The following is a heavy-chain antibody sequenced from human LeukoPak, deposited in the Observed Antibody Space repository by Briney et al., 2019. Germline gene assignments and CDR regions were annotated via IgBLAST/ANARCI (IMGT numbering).Heavy chain of an antibody. CDR1: GFPFSSYA. CDR3: ARDEYSSSWYHLVPPGFDP. J-gene: IGHJ5*02. V-gene: IGHV3-23*01. Sequence: PGGSLRLSCAASGFPFSSYAMSWVRQAPAQGLEWVSALTGTGRTTYYADSVKGRFTISRDNSKNTLYLQMNSLRAEDTAVYYCARDEYSSSWYHLVPPGFDPWGQGTLVTVSS. CDR2: LTGTGRTT. D-gene: IGHD6-13*01.